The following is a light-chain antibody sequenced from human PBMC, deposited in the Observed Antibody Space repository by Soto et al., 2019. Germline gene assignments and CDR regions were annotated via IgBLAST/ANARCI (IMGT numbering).Light chain of an antibody. CDR3: QRYRDWPWT. V-gene: IGKV3-15*01. Sequence: EIVLAQSPATLSLSPGERATLSCRASQSVSSNLAWYQQKPGQAPRLLIYGASTRATGIPARFSGSGSGTEFTLTISSLQSDDSALYFCQRYRDWPWTFGQGTKV. CDR2: GAS. CDR1: QSVSSN. J-gene: IGKJ1*01.